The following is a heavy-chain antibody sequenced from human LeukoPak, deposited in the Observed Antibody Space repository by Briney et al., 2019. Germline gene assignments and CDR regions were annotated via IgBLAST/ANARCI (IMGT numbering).Heavy chain of an antibody. V-gene: IGHV3-23*01. J-gene: IGHJ4*02. D-gene: IGHD2-21*02. CDR3: ATLKADCGGDCYPFDY. Sequence: GGSLRLSCAASGFTFSSYAMSWVRQAPGKGLEWVSAISGSGGSTYYADSVKGRFTISRDNSKNTVYLQMNSLRAEDTAVYYCATLKADCGGDCYPFDYWGQGTLVTVSS. CDR1: GFTFSSYA. CDR2: ISGSGGST.